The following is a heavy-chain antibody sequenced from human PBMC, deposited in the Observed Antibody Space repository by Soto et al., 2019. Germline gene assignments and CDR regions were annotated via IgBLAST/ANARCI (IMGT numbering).Heavy chain of an antibody. CDR3: ERDRCTGGDCYLGY. J-gene: IGHJ4*02. V-gene: IGHV4-31*02. D-gene: IGHD2-21*02. Sequence: SETLSLTCSVSGGSVSGGGHYWTWIRQQPGKGLEWIGFSFSGGSTYYNPSLRGRVVISVDTSKKQFSLTLTSATAADTAVYYCERDRCTGGDCYLGYWGQGPLLTVSS. CDR1: GGSVSGGGHY. CDR2: SFSGGST.